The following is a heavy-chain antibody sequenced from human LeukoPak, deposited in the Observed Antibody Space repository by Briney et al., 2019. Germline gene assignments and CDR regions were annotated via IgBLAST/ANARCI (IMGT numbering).Heavy chain of an antibody. CDR1: GFSLTTSGVG. J-gene: IGHJ4*02. D-gene: IGHD6-19*01. Sequence: SGPTLVNPTQTLTLTFTFSGFSLTTSGVGVGWIRQPPGKALEWLALIYWTDDICYSSSLRSRLTITKDTSKNQVILTLANVDPMDTATYYCAHPLEVQWLVAFDYWGQGTLVTVSS. CDR2: IYWTDDI. CDR3: AHPLEVQWLVAFDY. V-gene: IGHV2-5*01.